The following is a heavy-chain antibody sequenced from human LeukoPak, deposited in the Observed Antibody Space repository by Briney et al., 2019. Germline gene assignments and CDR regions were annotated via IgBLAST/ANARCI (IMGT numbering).Heavy chain of an antibody. CDR3: AREVGWFGGDKPPWYFDY. J-gene: IGHJ4*02. CDR2: IYTSGST. V-gene: IGHV4-61*02. D-gene: IGHD2-21*01. CDR1: GGSISSGSYY. Sequence: SQTLSLTCTVSGGSISSGSYYWSWIRQPAGKGLEWIGRIYTSGSTNYNPSLGSRVTISVDTSKNQFSLKLSSVTAADTAVYYCAREVGWFGGDKPPWYFDYWGQGTLVTVSS.